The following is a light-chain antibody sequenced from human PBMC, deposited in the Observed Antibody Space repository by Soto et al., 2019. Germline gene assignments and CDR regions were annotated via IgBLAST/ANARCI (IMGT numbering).Light chain of an antibody. J-gene: IGLJ1*01. Sequence: SALTQPTSVSGSPGQSITISCTGNHNDLGTYDYVSWYQQHPGRAPRLLIHGVTTRPSGISGRFSASKSGLTASLTISGLQPEDEADYYCSSFTSNRIYVFGPGTKVTVL. V-gene: IGLV2-14*03. CDR2: GVT. CDR3: SSFTSNRIYV. CDR1: HNDLGTYDY.